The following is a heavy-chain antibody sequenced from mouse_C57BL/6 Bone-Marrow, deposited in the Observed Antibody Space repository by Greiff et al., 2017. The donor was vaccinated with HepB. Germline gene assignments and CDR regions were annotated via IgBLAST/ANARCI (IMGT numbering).Heavy chain of an antibody. Sequence: VQLQQPGAELVMPGASVKLSCKASGYTFTSHWMHWVKQRPGQGLEWIGEIDPSDSYTNYNQTFKGKSTLTVDKSSSTAYMQLSSLTSEDSAVYYYVRRRFPYCFGYWGRGTTLTVSS. CDR1: GYTFTSHW. CDR2: IDPSDSYT. V-gene: IGHV1-69*01. CDR3: VRRRFPYCFGY. J-gene: IGHJ2*01.